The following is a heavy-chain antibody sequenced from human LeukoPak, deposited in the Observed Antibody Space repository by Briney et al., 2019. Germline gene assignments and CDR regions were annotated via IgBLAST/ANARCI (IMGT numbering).Heavy chain of an antibody. D-gene: IGHD3-10*01. J-gene: IGHJ4*02. CDR1: GFTVSSNY. CDR3: ARDRPRGSGSLNFDY. V-gene: IGHV3-53*01. CDR2: IYSGGST. Sequence: GGSLRLSCAASGFTVSSNYMSWVRQAPGKGLEWGSVIYSGGSTYYADSVKGRFTISRDNSKNTLYLQMNSLRAEDTAVYYCARDRPRGSGSLNFDYWGQGTLVTVSS.